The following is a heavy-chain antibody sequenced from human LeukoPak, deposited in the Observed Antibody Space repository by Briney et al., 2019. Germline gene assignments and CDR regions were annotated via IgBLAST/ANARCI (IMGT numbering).Heavy chain of an antibody. V-gene: IGHV3-30*04. D-gene: IGHD3-3*01. Sequence: PGRSLRLSCAASGFTFSSYVMHWVRQAPGKGLEWVGVILSDGSNKYYADSVKGRFTISRDNSENTLYLQMNSLKTEDTAVYYCTPEFKVLRFLWWGRGTLVTVSS. CDR1: GFTFSSYV. J-gene: IGHJ4*02. CDR2: ILSDGSNK. CDR3: TPEFKVLRFLW.